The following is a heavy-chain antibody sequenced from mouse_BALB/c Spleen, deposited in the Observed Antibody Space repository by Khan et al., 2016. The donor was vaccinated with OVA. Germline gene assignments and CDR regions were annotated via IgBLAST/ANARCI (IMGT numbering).Heavy chain of an antibody. J-gene: IGHJ4*01. CDR2: IDPANGNT. Sequence: EVLLQQPGAEFVRPGASVKLSCTASGFNIKDIYLHWVKQRPEQGLEWIGRIDPANGNTKFDPEFQGKATITADTSSNTAYLQLSSLSSEDTAVYYDAYSLIIYAMDYWGQGTSVTVSS. V-gene: IGHV14-3*02. D-gene: IGHD2-4*01. CDR1: GFNIKDIY. CDR3: AYSLIIYAMDY.